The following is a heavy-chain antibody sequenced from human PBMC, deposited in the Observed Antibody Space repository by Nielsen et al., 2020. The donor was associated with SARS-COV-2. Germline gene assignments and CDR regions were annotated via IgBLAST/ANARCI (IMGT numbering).Heavy chain of an antibody. J-gene: IGHJ4*02. CDR3: ATNLDILTGYYVGY. CDR2: IYYSGGT. D-gene: IGHD3-9*01. CDR1: GGSVSSGSYY. V-gene: IGHV4-61*01. Sequence: SETLSLTCTVSGGSVSSGSYYWSWIRQPPGKGLEWIGYIYYSGGTNYNPSLKSRVTISVDTSKNQFSLKLSSVTAADTAVYYCATNLDILTGYYVGYWGQGTLVTVSS.